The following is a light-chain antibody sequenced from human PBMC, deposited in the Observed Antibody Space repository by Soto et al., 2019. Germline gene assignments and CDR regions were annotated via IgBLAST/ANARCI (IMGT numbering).Light chain of an antibody. V-gene: IGKV1-5*03. CDR2: QAS. CDR3: LQYYSYPFT. J-gene: IGKJ4*01. Sequence: DIQMTQFPSTLSASVGDRITITCRASQSIGSSLAWYQQRPGKAPKLLLYQASSLESGVPSGFSGSGSGAEFTLTFSSLQPDDFATYVCLQYYSYPFTFGGGTKVEIK. CDR1: QSIGSS.